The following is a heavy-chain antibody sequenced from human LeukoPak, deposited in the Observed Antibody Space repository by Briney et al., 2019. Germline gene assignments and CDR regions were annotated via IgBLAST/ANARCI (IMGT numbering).Heavy chain of an antibody. CDR3: ARDGVYCSSTSCYSP. D-gene: IGHD2-2*01. CDR1: GGSISSYY. V-gene: IGHV4-59*01. J-gene: IGHJ5*02. Sequence: SETLSLTCSVSGGSISSYYWRWIRQPPGKGLEWIGDIYYSGSTNYNPSLKSRVTISVDTSKNQFSLKLSSVTAADTAVYYCARDGVYCSSTSCYSPWGQGTLVTVSS. CDR2: IYYSGST.